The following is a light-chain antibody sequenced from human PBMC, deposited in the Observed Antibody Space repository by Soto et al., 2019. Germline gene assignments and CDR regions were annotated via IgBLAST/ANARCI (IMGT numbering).Light chain of an antibody. CDR2: DVS. Sequence: QSALTQPASVSGSPGQSITISCTGTSRDVGGYNYVSWSQQHPGKAPKFMIYDVSNRPSGVSNRFSGSKSGNTASLTISGLQAEDEADYYCSSYTTSNTRQIVFGTGTKLTVL. CDR3: SSYTTSNTRQIV. CDR1: SRDVGGYNY. V-gene: IGLV2-14*01. J-gene: IGLJ1*01.